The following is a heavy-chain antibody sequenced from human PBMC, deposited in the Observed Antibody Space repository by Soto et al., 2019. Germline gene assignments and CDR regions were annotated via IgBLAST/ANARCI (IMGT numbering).Heavy chain of an antibody. Sequence: GASVKVSSKDSRGSLSSSYMRWVRQAPGQGLEWMGIINPSGGSTSYAQKFQGRVTMTRDTSTSTVYMELSSLRSEDTAVYYCATRASASEDYGMDVWGQGTTVTVSS. D-gene: IGHD2-15*01. CDR3: ATRASASEDYGMDV. J-gene: IGHJ6*02. CDR2: INPSGGST. V-gene: IGHV1-46*01. CDR1: RGSLSSSY.